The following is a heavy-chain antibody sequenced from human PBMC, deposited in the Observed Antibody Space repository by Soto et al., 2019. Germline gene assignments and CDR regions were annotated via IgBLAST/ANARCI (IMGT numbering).Heavy chain of an antibody. D-gene: IGHD2-2*02. Sequence: LRLSCAASGFTFSSYGMHWVRQAPGKGPEWVAVISYDGSNKYYADSVKGRFTISRDNSKNTLYLQMNSLRAEDTAVYYCAKQYCSSTSCYTGGPPYYYYYGMDVWGQGTTVTVSS. J-gene: IGHJ6*02. CDR2: ISYDGSNK. CDR1: GFTFSSYG. CDR3: AKQYCSSTSCYTGGPPYYYYYGMDV. V-gene: IGHV3-30*18.